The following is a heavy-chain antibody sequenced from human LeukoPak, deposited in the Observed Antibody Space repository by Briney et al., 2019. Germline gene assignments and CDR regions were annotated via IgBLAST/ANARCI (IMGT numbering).Heavy chain of an antibody. J-gene: IGHJ4*02. CDR3: ARGGYYYDSSGYSHLPDY. CDR1: GGTFSSYA. Sequence: GASVKVSCKASGGTFSSYAFSWVRQAPGQGLEWMGGIIPIVGTTNYAQMFQGRLTITADESTSTAYMELSSLRSEDTAVYYCARGGYYYDSSGYSHLPDYWGQGTLVTVSA. CDR2: IIPIVGTT. D-gene: IGHD3-22*01. V-gene: IGHV1-69*13.